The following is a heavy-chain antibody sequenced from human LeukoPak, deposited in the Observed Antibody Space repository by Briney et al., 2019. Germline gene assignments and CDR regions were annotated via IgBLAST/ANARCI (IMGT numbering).Heavy chain of an antibody. CDR3: AKDQEGGSSIDY. V-gene: IGHV3-74*01. Sequence: GGSLRLSCAASGFTFSSYWMHWVRQAPGKGLVWVSRINTDGSSTSYADSVKGRFTISRDNAKNTLYLQMNSLRAEDTAVYYCAKDQEGGSSIDYWGQGTLVTVSS. J-gene: IGHJ4*02. D-gene: IGHD1-26*01. CDR1: GFTFSSYW. CDR2: INTDGSST.